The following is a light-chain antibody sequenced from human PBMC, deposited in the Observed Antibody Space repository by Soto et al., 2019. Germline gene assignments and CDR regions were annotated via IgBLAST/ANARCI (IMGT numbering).Light chain of an antibody. J-gene: IGLJ3*02. Sequence: QSVLTQPPSVSAAPGQKVTISCSGSSSNIGKNYVFWYQQLPGTAPKLLIYDNNKRPSGIPDRFSGSKSGTSATLGITGLQTRDEADYYCGTWDSSLSAGVFGGGTKLTVL. CDR2: DNN. V-gene: IGLV1-51*01. CDR1: SSNIGKNY. CDR3: GTWDSSLSAGV.